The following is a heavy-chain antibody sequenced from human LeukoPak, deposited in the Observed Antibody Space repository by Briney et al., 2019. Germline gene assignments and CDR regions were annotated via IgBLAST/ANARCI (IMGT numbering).Heavy chain of an antibody. J-gene: IGHJ4*02. CDR2: ISSSGSTI. V-gene: IGHV3-11*01. CDR3: ARDRLGYSYGYSDY. CDR1: GFTFSDYY. Sequence: PGGCLRLSCSASGFTFSDYYMSSIRQAPGKGLEWVSYISSSGSTIYYADSVKGRFTISRDNAKNSLYLQMNSLRAEDTAVYYFARDRLGYSYGYSDYWGQGTLVTVSS. D-gene: IGHD5-18*01.